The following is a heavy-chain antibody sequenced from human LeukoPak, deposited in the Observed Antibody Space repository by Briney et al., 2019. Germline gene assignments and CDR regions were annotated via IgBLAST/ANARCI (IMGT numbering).Heavy chain of an antibody. CDR1: GGSISSYY. Sequence: PSETLSLTCTVSGGSISSYYWSWIRQPAGKGLEWIGRIYTSGSTNYNPSLKSRVTMSVDTSKNQFSLKLSSVIAADTAVYYCARGTFTVTMVGYYFDYWGQGTLVTVSS. CDR2: IYTSGST. J-gene: IGHJ4*02. V-gene: IGHV4-4*07. CDR3: ARGTFTVTMVGYYFDY. D-gene: IGHD4-17*01.